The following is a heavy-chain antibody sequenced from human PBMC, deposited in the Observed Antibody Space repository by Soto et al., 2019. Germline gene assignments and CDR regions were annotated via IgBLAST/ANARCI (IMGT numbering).Heavy chain of an antibody. J-gene: IGHJ4*02. CDR2: ISVHKGDT. V-gene: IGHV1-18*01. Sequence: ASVKVSCKTSGYTFTRYGISWVRQVPGQGLEWMGWISVHKGDTNYAREFRGRITMTTDTSTSTAYMELRSLRSDDTTVYYCTRDPDGDNDFDYWGQGTLVTVS. CDR3: TRDPDGDNDFDY. D-gene: IGHD2-21*02. CDR1: GYTFTRYG.